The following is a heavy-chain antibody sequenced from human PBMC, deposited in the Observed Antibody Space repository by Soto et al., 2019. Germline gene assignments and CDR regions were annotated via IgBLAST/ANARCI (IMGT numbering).Heavy chain of an antibody. CDR2: ISWNSGSI. Sequence: EVQLVESGGGLVQPGRSLRLSCAASGFTFDDYAMHWVRQAPGKGLEWVSGISWNSGSIGYADSVKGRFTISRDNAKNSPYLQMNSLRAEDTALYYCAKDKGDSSGWSCDYWGQGTLVTVSS. CDR1: GFTFDDYA. V-gene: IGHV3-9*01. D-gene: IGHD6-19*01. CDR3: AKDKGDSSGWSCDY. J-gene: IGHJ4*02.